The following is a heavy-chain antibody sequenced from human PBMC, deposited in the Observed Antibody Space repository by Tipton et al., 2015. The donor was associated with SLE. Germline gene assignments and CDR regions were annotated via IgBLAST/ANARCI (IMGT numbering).Heavy chain of an antibody. J-gene: IGHJ3*02. CDR2: ISGSGGST. V-gene: IGHV3-23*01. CDR1: GFTFSSYA. Sequence: FLRLSCAASGFTFSSYAMSWVRQAPGKGLEWVSAISGSGGSTYYADSVKGRFTISRDNSKNTLYLQMNSLRAEDTAVYYCAKGIVVVINPDAFDIWGQGTMVTVSS. D-gene: IGHD3-22*01. CDR3: AKGIVVVINPDAFDI.